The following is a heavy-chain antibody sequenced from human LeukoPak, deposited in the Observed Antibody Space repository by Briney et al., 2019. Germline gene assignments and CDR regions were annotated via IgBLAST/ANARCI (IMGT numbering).Heavy chain of an antibody. V-gene: IGHV4-39*01. Sequence: PSETLSLTCTVSGGSISSSSYHWGWVRQPPGKGLEWIGSIYYSGNTYYSPSLKSRVTISVDTSKNQFSLKLSSVTAADTAVYYCARLTTVATCWFDPWGQGTLVTVSS. D-gene: IGHD4-17*01. CDR3: ARLTTVATCWFDP. J-gene: IGHJ5*02. CDR2: IYYSGNT. CDR1: GGSISSSSYH.